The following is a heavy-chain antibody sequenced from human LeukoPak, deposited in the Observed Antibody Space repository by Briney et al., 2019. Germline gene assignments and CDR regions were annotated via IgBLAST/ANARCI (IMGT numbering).Heavy chain of an antibody. Sequence: SETLSLTCPVSSGSISSGVYYWSWIRQHPGKGLEWIGYIYYSGSTYYNPSLKSRVTISVDTSKNQFSLKLSSVTAADTAVYYCTSHYGSGFDSWGQGTLVTVSS. CDR1: SGSISSGVYY. J-gene: IGHJ4*02. V-gene: IGHV4-31*03. D-gene: IGHD3-10*01. CDR3: TSHYGSGFDS. CDR2: IYYSGST.